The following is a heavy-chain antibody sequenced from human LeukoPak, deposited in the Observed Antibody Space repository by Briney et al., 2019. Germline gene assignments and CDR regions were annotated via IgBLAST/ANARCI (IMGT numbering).Heavy chain of an antibody. D-gene: IGHD2-15*01. CDR3: ARAKRGSCCNFDY. Sequence: GGSLRLSCAASGFTFSDYYMSWIRQAPGKGLEWVSYISSSGSTIYHADSVKGRFTISRDNAKNSLYLQMNSLRAEDTAVYYCARAKRGSCCNFDYWGQGTLVTVSS. J-gene: IGHJ4*02. V-gene: IGHV3-11*01. CDR2: ISSSGSTI. CDR1: GFTFSDYY.